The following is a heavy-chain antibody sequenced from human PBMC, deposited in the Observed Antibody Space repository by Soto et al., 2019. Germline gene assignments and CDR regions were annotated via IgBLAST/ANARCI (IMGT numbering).Heavy chain of an antibody. D-gene: IGHD4-17*01. V-gene: IGHV3-74*01. CDR3: ARVNYGDYGVYHY. Sequence: EVQLVESGGGLVQPGGSLRLSCAASGFTFSSYWMHWVHQAPGKGLVWVSRINSDGSTTSYADSVKGRFTISRDNAKNTLYLQMNSLRAEDTAVYYCARVNYGDYGVYHYWGQGSLVTVSS. J-gene: IGHJ4*02. CDR1: GFTFSSYW. CDR2: INSDGSTT.